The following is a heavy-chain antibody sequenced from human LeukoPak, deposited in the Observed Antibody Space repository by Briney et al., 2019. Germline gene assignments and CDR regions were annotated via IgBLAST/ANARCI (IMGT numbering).Heavy chain of an antibody. Sequence: SGPTLVNPTQTLTLTCTFSGFSLSATGVGVGWIRQPPGKALEWLALLYLDDDKLYSPSLNSRLTTTKDTSKNQVVLTMTNIDPVDTATYYCAHRAHPHTVVEFDYWGQGTLVTVSS. CDR1: GFSLSATGVG. J-gene: IGHJ4*02. D-gene: IGHD4-11*01. V-gene: IGHV2-5*02. CDR2: LYLDDDK. CDR3: AHRAHPHTVVEFDY.